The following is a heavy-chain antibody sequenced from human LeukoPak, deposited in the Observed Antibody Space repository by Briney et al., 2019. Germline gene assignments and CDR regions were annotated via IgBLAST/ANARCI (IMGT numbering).Heavy chain of an antibody. CDR1: GYTFTGYY. V-gene: IGHV1-2*02. J-gene: IGHJ3*02. CDR2: INPNSGGT. Sequence: GASVKVSCKASGYTFTGYYMHWVRQAPGQGLEWMGWINPNSGGTNYAQKFQGGVTMTRDTSISTAYMELSRLRSDDTAVYYCARVYYYDSSGYYAFDIWGQGTMVTVSS. D-gene: IGHD3-22*01. CDR3: ARVYYYDSSGYYAFDI.